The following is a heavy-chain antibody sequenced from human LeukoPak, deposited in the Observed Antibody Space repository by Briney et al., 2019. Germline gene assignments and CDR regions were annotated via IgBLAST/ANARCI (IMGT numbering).Heavy chain of an antibody. J-gene: IGHJ6*03. CDR1: GDTFSSYA. D-gene: IGHD3-10*01. CDR3: ARDGHYSGSWSYLRTYYYYMDV. V-gene: IGHV1-69*05. CDR2: IIPLFCIT. Sequence: SVKISCKTSGDTFSSYAISWVRQAPGQGLVWVGGIIPLFCITNYTQKLQGRVTITTDESTSTAYMELSSLRSEDTAVYYCARDGHYSGSWSYLRTYYYYMDVWGKGTTVTVSS.